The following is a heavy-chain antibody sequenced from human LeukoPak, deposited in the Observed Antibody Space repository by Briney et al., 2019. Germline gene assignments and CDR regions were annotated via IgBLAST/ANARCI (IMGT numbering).Heavy chain of an antibody. CDR3: ANINHPDSRVY. CDR1: GYPFTTSW. CDR2: IYAGNSDA. Sequence: GESLEIPCQGFGYPFTTSWIGWVRQLPGKGLEWTAIIYAGNSDAKYSPSFQGQVSISTDRSISTAYLHWSSLKASDTAIYYCANINHPDSRVYWGQGTLVTVSS. J-gene: IGHJ4*02. V-gene: IGHV5-51*01. D-gene: IGHD1-14*01.